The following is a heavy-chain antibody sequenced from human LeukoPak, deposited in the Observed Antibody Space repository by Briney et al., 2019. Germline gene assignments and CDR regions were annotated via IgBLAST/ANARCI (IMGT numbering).Heavy chain of an antibody. CDR1: GGSFSGYS. D-gene: IGHD5-18*01. CDR3: AKKKVDVMVNQYYYYYGLDV. J-gene: IGHJ6*02. Sequence: SETLSLTCAFYGGSFSGYSLTWIRQPPGKGLEWIGEINHSGINHFNPSLKSRVTISADTSKKQVFLNLSSVTAADTAVYYCAKKKVDVMVNQYYYYYGLDVWGQGTTVTVSS. V-gene: IGHV4-34*01. CDR2: INHSGIN.